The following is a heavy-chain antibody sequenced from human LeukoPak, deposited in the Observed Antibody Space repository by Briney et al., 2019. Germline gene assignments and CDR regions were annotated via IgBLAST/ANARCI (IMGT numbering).Heavy chain of an antibody. V-gene: IGHV1-8*01. CDR3: ARGDGVVVVPAAIDY. Sequence: VSVKVPCKASGYTFTSYDINWVRQATGQGLEWMGWMNPNSGNTGYAQKFQGRVTMTRNTSISTAYMELSSLRSEDTAVYYCARGDGVVVVPAAIDYWGQATLVTFSS. CDR1: GYTFTSYD. J-gene: IGHJ4*02. CDR2: MNPNSGNT. D-gene: IGHD2-2*01.